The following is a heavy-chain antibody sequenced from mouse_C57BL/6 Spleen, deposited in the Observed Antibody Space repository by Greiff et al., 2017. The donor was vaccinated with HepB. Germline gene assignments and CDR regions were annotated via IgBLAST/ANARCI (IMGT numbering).Heavy chain of an antibody. J-gene: IGHJ2*01. Sequence: QVQLQQPGAELVRPGTSVKLSCKASGYTFTSYWMHWVKQRPGQGLEWIGVIDPSDSYTNYNQKFKGKATLTVDTSSSTAYMQLSSLTSEDSAVYYCARSDLFDYWGQGTTLTVSS. CDR3: ARSDLFDY. CDR1: GYTFTSYW. V-gene: IGHV1-59*01. CDR2: IDPSDSYT.